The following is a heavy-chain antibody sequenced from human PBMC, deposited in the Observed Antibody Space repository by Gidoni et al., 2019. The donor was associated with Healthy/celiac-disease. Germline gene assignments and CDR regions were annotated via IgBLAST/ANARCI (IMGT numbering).Heavy chain of an antibody. D-gene: IGHD1-1*01. J-gene: IGHJ3*02. CDR1: GYSFTRYW. Sequence: EVQLLQSGAEEKKPGASLKISCKGSGYSFTRYWTGWVRQMPGNGLEWMGLIYPGDSNTRYRPSFQGQVTISADKSISTAYLQWSSLNASDTAMYYCARLYPRYSNAFDIWGQGTMVTVSS. CDR2: IYPGDSNT. CDR3: ARLYPRYSNAFDI. V-gene: IGHV5-51*01.